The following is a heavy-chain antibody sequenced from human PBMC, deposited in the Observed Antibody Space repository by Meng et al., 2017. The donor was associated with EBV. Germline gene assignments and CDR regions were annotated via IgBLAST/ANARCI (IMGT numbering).Heavy chain of an antibody. J-gene: IGHJ5*02. Sequence: QVQLQESGPGLVKPSETLSLTGPVSGGSVNNESYYCGWIRQPPGKGLEYIGYIYYTGSTNYNSSLKSRVTISLDKSKNQFSLKLTSLTAADTAIYYCARGDYTNYPRWFDPWGQGTLVTVSS. CDR2: IYYTGST. D-gene: IGHD4-11*01. V-gene: IGHV4-61*01. CDR3: ARGDYTNYPRWFDP. CDR1: GGSVNNESYY.